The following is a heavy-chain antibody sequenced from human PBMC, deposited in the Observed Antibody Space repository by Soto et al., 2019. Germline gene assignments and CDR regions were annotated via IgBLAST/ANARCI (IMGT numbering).Heavy chain of an antibody. CDR2: AYHSGST. CDR1: GGFTSTNNW. CDR3: ARCPPSSYYGGSGTFDY. D-gene: IGHD3-10*01. Sequence: QLQLQESGPGLVRPSGTLSLTCAVSGGFTSTNNWWSWVRQPPGKGLEWIGDAYHSGSTEYNPSLKGGVSISVDKSKNTISLNLPSATAADTAEYSCARCPPSSYYGGSGTFDYWGQGTLVTVSS. J-gene: IGHJ4*02. V-gene: IGHV4-4*02.